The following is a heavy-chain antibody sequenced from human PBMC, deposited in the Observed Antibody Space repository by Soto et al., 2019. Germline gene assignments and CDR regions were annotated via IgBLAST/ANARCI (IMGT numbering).Heavy chain of an antibody. V-gene: IGHV1-18*01. CDR3: ARRLGDIVVVPAAMGQPYGYYYYYYMDV. J-gene: IGHJ6*03. Sequence: ASVKVSCKASGYTFTSYGISWVRQAPGQGLEWMGWISAYNGNTNYAQKLQGRVTMTTDTSTSTAYMELRSLRSDDTAVYYCARRLGDIVVVPAAMGQPYGYYYYYYMDVWGKGTTVTVSS. CDR1: GYTFTSYG. CDR2: ISAYNGNT. D-gene: IGHD2-2*01.